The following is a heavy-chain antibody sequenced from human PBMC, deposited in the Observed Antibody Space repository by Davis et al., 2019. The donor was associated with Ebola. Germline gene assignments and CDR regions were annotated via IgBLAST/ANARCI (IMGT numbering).Heavy chain of an antibody. J-gene: IGHJ6*02. D-gene: IGHD1-26*01. CDR2: INPNSGGT. CDR3: ARDYGGVGATTADYYYGMDV. V-gene: IGHV1-2*02. CDR1: GYTFTGYY. Sequence: ASVKVSCKASGYTFTGYYMHWVRQAPGQGLEWMGWINPNSGGTNYAQKFQGRVTMTRDTSISTAYMELSRLRSDETAVDYCARDYGGVGATTADYYYGMDVWGQGTTVTVSS.